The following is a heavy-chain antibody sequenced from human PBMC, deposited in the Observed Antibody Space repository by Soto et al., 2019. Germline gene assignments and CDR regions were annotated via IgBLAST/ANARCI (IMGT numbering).Heavy chain of an antibody. Sequence: PSETLSLTCTVSGGSISSGGYYCSWIRQHPGKGLEWIGYIYYSGSTYYNPSLKSRVTISVDTSKNQFSLKLSSVTAADTAVYYCARGGGYSYGYVPINWFDPWGQGTLVTV. D-gene: IGHD5-18*01. CDR1: GGSISSGGYY. CDR3: ARGGGYSYGYVPINWFDP. V-gene: IGHV4-31*03. CDR2: IYYSGST. J-gene: IGHJ5*02.